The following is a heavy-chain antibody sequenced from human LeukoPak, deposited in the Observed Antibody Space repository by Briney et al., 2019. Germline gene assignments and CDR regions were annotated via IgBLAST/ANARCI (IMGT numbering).Heavy chain of an antibody. CDR3: ARKVGATTYPDWFDP. V-gene: IGHV4-59*01. D-gene: IGHD1-26*01. CDR1: GGSISTYY. CDR2: IYYTGTT. Sequence: SETLSLTCTVSGGSISTYYWSWIRQPPGKGLEWIGYIYYTGTTGYNPSLKSRATISVDTSKNQFSLKLSSVTAADTAVYYCARKVGATTYPDWFDPWGQGTLVTVSS. J-gene: IGHJ5*02.